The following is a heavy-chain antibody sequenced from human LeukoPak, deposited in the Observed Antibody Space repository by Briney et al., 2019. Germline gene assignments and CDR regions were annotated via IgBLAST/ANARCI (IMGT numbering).Heavy chain of an antibody. V-gene: IGHV1-8*01. CDR1: GYTFTSYD. CDR3: ARHSYGDLGAFDY. Sequence: GASVKVSCKASGYTFTSYDINWVRQATGQGLEWMGWMNPNSGNTGYAQKFQGRVTMTRNTSISTAYMELSSLRSDDTAVYYCARHSYGDLGAFDYWGQGTLVTVSS. D-gene: IGHD5-18*01. J-gene: IGHJ4*02. CDR2: MNPNSGNT.